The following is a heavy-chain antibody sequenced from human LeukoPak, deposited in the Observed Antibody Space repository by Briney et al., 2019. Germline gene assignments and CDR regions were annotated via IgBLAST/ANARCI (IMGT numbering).Heavy chain of an antibody. CDR1: GGSISNYY. CDR3: ARVLGYSSSWYSRSYYYGMDV. J-gene: IGHJ6*02. D-gene: IGHD6-13*01. CDR2: IYYSGST. V-gene: IGHV4-59*12. Sequence: SETLSLTCTVSGGSISNYYWSWIRQPPGKGLEWIGYIYYSGSTYYNPSLKSRVTISVDTSKNQFSLKLSSVTAADAAVYYCARVLGYSSSWYSRSYYYGMDVWGQGTTVTVSS.